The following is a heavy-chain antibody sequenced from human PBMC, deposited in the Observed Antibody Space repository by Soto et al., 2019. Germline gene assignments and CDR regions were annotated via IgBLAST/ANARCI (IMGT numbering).Heavy chain of an antibody. Sequence: SGPTLVNPTQTLTLTCTVSGFSLSTIGMCVTWIRQPPGKALEWLALIGWADDKYYSTSLKTRLTISKDTSKNQVVLTMTNMDPVDTATFYCARLRQGSTYGYTYFYYGGQGMLVTVSA. J-gene: IGHJ4*02. D-gene: IGHD5-18*01. CDR3: ARLRQGSTYGYTYFYY. V-gene: IGHV2-70*01. CDR2: IGWADDK. CDR1: GFSLSTIGMC.